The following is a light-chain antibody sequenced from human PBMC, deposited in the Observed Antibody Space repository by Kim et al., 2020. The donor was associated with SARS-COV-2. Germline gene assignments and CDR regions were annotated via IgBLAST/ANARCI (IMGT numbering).Light chain of an antibody. CDR1: SSNMGAGYD. V-gene: IGLV1-40*01. CDR3: QSYDSSLSGSGV. CDR2: GNS. Sequence: VTSSCTGSSSNMGAGYDVHWYQQLPGTAPKLLIYGNSNRPSGVPDRFSGSKSGTSASLAITGLQAEDEADYYCQSYDSSLSGSGVFGTGTKVTVL. J-gene: IGLJ1*01.